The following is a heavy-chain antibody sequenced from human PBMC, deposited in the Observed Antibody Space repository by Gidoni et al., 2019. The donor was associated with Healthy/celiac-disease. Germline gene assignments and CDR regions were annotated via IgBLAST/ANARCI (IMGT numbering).Heavy chain of an antibody. V-gene: IGHV3-23*01. CDR2: ISGSGGRT. CDR1: GFTFSSYA. D-gene: IGHD2-2*01. CDR3: AKATAMDY. J-gene: IGHJ4*02. Sequence: EVQLLESGGGLVQSGGSLRLSCSASGFTFSSYAMSWVRQAPGTGLEWVSAISGSGGRTYYADAVKGRFTISRDNSKNTLYLQMNSLRGEDTAVDYCAKATAMDYWGQGTLVTVSS.